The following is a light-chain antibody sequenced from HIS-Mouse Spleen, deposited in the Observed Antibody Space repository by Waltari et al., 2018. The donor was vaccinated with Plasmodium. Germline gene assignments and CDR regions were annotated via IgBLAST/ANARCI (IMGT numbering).Light chain of an antibody. J-gene: IGLJ1*01. CDR2: EVS. CDR1: SSDVGGYNY. V-gene: IGLV2-14*01. Sequence: QSALTQPASVSGSPCPSITISCPGTSSDVGGYNYVSWYQQHPGKAPKRMIYEVSNRPSGVSNRFSGSKSGNTASLTISGLQAEDEADYYCSSYTSSSTLYYVFGTGTKVTVL. CDR3: SSYTSSSTLYYV.